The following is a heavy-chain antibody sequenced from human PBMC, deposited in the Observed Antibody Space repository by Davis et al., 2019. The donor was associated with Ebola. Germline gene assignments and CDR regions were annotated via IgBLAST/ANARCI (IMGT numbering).Heavy chain of an antibody. CDR2: ISNDGRST. V-gene: IGHV3-74*01. CDR1: GFTFSSYW. Sequence: GESLKISCAASGFTFSSYWMHWVRQAPGKGLEWVSRISNDGRSTSYADSVKGRFTISRDNAKNTLYLQMNSLRAEDTAVYYCERAGYYFGFDYWGQGTLVTVSS. CDR3: ERAGYYFGFDY. J-gene: IGHJ4*02. D-gene: IGHD2/OR15-2a*01.